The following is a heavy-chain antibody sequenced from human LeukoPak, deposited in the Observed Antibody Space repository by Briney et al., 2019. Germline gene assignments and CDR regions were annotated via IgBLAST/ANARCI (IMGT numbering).Heavy chain of an antibody. V-gene: IGHV4-59*12. CDR2: ISDIGSI. Sequence: SETLSLTCTVSGGSISSYYWSWIRQPPGKGLEWIAYISDIGSINYNPSFKSRVTMSVDTSKNQFSLKLSSVTAADTAVYYCARDHGAFGIWGQGTMVTVSS. CDR1: GGSISSYY. J-gene: IGHJ3*02. CDR3: ARDHGAFGI.